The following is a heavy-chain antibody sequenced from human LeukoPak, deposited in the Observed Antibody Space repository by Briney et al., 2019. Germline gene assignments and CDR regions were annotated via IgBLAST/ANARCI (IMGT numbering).Heavy chain of an antibody. CDR3: ARDPGYCSGGSCYFDY. CDR2: IKQDGNEK. V-gene: IGHV3-7*01. CDR1: GFTFSSYW. J-gene: IGHJ4*02. Sequence: GGSLRLSCAASGFTFSSYWMSWVRQAPGKGLEWVANIKQDGNEKYYVDSVKGRFTISRDNAKNSLYLQMNSLRAEDTAVYYCARDPGYCSGGSCYFDYWGQGTLVTVSS. D-gene: IGHD2-15*01.